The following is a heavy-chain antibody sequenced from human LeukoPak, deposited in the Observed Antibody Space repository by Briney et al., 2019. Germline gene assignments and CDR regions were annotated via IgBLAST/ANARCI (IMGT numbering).Heavy chain of an antibody. Sequence: SQTLSLTCTVSGGSISSGSYYWSWIRQPAGKGLEWIGRIYTSGSTNYNPSLKSRVTISVDTSKNQFSLKLSSVTAADTAVYYCARENEWSDAFDIWGQGTMVTVSS. D-gene: IGHD3-3*01. V-gene: IGHV4-61*02. CDR3: ARENEWSDAFDI. CDR2: IYTSGST. J-gene: IGHJ3*02. CDR1: GGSISSGSYY.